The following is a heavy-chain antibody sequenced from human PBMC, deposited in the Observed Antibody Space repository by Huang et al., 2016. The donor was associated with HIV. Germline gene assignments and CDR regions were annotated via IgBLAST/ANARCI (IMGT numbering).Heavy chain of an antibody. Sequence: QVQLQQWGAGLLKPSETLALTCAVYGESLSTYYWAWIRRPPGKGLQWIGEVNDGGDINDNPSLESRVTISVDTSRNQVSLTLTSMTAADTATYYCARRFRVAATRKWFDPWGQGTLVIVSS. D-gene: IGHD3-10*01. J-gene: IGHJ5*02. V-gene: IGHV4-34*01. CDR2: VNDGGDI. CDR1: GESLSTYY. CDR3: ARRFRVAATRKWFDP.